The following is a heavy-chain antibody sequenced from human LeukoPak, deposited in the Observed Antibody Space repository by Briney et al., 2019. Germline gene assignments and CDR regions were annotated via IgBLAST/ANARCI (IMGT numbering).Heavy chain of an antibody. CDR3: ASHYYASSGSLFDS. Sequence: SETLSLTCAVSGYSLGSGYYWVWIRQPPGKGLEWIGSVYHTGSTYYHPSLKSRVTISLDTSKNQFSPRLTSVPAADTALYYCASHYYASSGSLFDSWGRGSLVTVSS. CDR1: GYSLGSGYY. J-gene: IGHJ4*02. D-gene: IGHD3-22*01. V-gene: IGHV4-38-2*01. CDR2: VYHTGST.